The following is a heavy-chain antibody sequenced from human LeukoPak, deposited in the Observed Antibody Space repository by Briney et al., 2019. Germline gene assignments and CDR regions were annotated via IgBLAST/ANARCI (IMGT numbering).Heavy chain of an antibody. J-gene: IGHJ5*02. D-gene: IGHD6-13*01. CDR2: FDPEDGET. Sequence: ASVKVSCKVSGYTLTELSMHWVRQAPGKGLDWMGGFDPEDGETIYAQKFQGRVTMTEDTSTDTAYMELSSLRSEDTAVYYCATTPSYSSSWYAPDWFDPWGQGTLVTVSS. CDR1: GYTLTELS. V-gene: IGHV1-24*01. CDR3: ATTPSYSSSWYAPDWFDP.